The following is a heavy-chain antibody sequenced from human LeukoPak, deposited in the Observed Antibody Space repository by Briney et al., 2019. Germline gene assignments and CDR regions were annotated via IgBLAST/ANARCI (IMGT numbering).Heavy chain of an antibody. CDR2: ISSSGSTI. Sequence: PGGSLRIYCAASGFTFSDYYMSWIRQALGKGLEWVSYISSSGSTIYYADSVKGRFTISRDNAKNSLYLQMNSLRAEDTAVYYCAREVDFGYYFSDAFDIWGQGTMVTVSS. J-gene: IGHJ3*02. CDR1: GFTFSDYY. V-gene: IGHV3-11*04. D-gene: IGHD5-12*01. CDR3: AREVDFGYYFSDAFDI.